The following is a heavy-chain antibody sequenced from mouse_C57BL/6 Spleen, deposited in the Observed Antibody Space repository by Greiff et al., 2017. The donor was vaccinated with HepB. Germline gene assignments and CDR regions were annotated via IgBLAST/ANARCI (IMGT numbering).Heavy chain of an antibody. Sequence: QVQLQQSGAELVKPGASVKLSCKASGYTFTSYWMHWVKQRPGQGLEWIGMIHPNSGSTDYNEKFKSKATLTVDKSSSTAYMQLSSLTSEEAAVYYCASSPYPYFDYWGQGTTLTVSS. CDR1: GYTFTSYW. CDR3: ASSPYPYFDY. J-gene: IGHJ2*01. V-gene: IGHV1-64*01. CDR2: IHPNSGST.